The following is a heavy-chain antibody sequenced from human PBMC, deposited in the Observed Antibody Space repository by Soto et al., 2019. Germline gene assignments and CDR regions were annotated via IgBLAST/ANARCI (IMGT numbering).Heavy chain of an antibody. J-gene: IGHJ3*02. D-gene: IGHD6-19*01. CDR2: IFTGGST. Sequence: EVQLVESGGGLVQPGGPLRLSCAASGFPAGSTSMSWVGQAQGRGLEWVSVIFTGGSTYYADSVKGRFTISRHSSKNTVYLQMNSLRAEDTAVYYCARDRYSSGWLDAFDIWGQGTMVTVSS. V-gene: IGHV3-53*04. CDR1: GFPAGSTS. CDR3: ARDRYSSGWLDAFDI.